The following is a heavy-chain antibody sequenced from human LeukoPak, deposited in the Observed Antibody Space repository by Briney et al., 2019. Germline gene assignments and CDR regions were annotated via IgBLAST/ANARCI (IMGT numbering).Heavy chain of an antibody. D-gene: IGHD3-3*01. CDR2: ISYDGSTK. Sequence: GGSLRLSCGASGFSFSTSAMHWVRQAPGKGLEWVALISYDGSTKYYADSVKGRFTISRDNSKNTMYLQMNSLGTDDTAVYYCARRYDFWSGYPAFDYWGQGTLVTVSS. CDR3: ARRYDFWSGYPAFDY. V-gene: IGHV3-30*04. CDR1: GFSFSTSA. J-gene: IGHJ4*02.